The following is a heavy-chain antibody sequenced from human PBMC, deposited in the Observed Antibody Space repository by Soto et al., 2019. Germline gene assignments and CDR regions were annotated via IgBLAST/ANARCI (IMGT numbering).Heavy chain of an antibody. Sequence: EVQLLESGGGLVQPGGSLRLSCAASGFTFSSYAMSWVRQAPGKGLEWVSAISGSGGSTYYADSVKGRFTISRDNSKNTLYLQMNSLRAEDTAVYYCAKVGTLYIAVAGTRNRYFDYWGQGTLVTVSS. D-gene: IGHD6-19*01. CDR2: ISGSGGST. CDR3: AKVGTLYIAVAGTRNRYFDY. V-gene: IGHV3-23*01. CDR1: GFTFSSYA. J-gene: IGHJ4*02.